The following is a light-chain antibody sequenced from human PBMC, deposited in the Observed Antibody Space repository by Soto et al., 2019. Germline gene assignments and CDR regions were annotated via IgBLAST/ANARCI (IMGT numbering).Light chain of an antibody. CDR3: SSFAPSNTWV. V-gene: IGLV2-8*01. CDR2: EVT. J-gene: IGLJ3*02. Sequence: QSALTQPPSASGSPGQSVTISCTGTSSDVGAYNYVSWYQQHAGKAPKLVIYEVTKRPSGVPDRFSGSKSAITASLTVSGLQAEDEADYYCSSFAPSNTWVFGGGTKLTVL. CDR1: SSDVGAYNY.